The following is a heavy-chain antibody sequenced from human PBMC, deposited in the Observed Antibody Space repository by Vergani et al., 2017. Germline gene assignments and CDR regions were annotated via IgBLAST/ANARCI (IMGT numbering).Heavy chain of an antibody. Sequence: QVQLQQWGAGLLKPSETLSLSCAVYAGSFSGYYWSWIRQPPGKGLEWIGEINHSRSTNYNPSLKSRVTISVDTSKNQFSLELSSVTAADTAVYYCARGAVWIQLWGHAFDIWGQGTMVTVSS. D-gene: IGHD5-18*01. CDR2: INHSRST. V-gene: IGHV4-34*01. J-gene: IGHJ3*02. CDR3: ARGAVWIQLWGHAFDI. CDR1: AGSFSGYY.